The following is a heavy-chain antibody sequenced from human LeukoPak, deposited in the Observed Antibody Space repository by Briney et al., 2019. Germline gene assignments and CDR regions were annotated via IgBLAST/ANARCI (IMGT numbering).Heavy chain of an antibody. CDR2: IYYSGST. J-gene: IGHJ4*02. Sequence: SETLSLTCTVSGGSISSYYWSWIRQPPGKGLEWIGYIYYSGSTNYNPSLKSRVTISVDTSKNQFSLKLSSVTAADTAVYYCARADWGSPDYWGQGTLVAVSS. D-gene: IGHD7-27*01. V-gene: IGHV4-59*01. CDR3: ARADWGSPDY. CDR1: GGSISSYY.